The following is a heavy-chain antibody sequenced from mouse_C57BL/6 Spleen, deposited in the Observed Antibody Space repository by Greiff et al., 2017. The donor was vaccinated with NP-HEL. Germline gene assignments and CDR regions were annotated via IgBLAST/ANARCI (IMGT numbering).Heavy chain of an antibody. CDR2: IHPNSGST. D-gene: IGHD2-4*01. CDR1: GYTFTSYW. J-gene: IGHJ4*01. Sequence: QVQLQQPGAELVKPGASVKLSCKASGYTFTSYWMHWVKQRPGQGLEWIGMIHPNSGSTNYNEKFKSKATLTVDKSSSTAYMQLSSLTSVDSAVYYCAVIYYDYYYAMDYWGQGTSVTVSS. V-gene: IGHV1-64*01. CDR3: AVIYYDYYYAMDY.